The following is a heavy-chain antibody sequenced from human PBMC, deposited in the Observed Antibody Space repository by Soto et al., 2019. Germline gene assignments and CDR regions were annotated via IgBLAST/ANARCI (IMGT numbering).Heavy chain of an antibody. D-gene: IGHD2-8*01. CDR1: GDPISSGDYY. CDR3: ARAPYRGTNSRGALDM. CDR2: IYYSGTT. J-gene: IGHJ3*02. V-gene: IGHV4-30-4*01. Sequence: QVQLQESGPGLVKPSQTLSLTCNVSGDPISSGDYYWSWIRQPPGKGLEWIGYIYYSGTTYYNPSLKTRLTMSVDTSKNQFSLKLSSVTTADTAVYFCARAPYRGTNSRGALDMWGQGTMVTVSS.